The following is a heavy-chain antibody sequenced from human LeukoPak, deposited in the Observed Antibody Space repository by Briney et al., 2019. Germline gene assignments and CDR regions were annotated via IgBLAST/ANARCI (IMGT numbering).Heavy chain of an antibody. CDR3: ARLRVRYSPEYYFDY. J-gene: IGHJ4*02. D-gene: IGHD2-15*01. CDR2: TIPIFGTA. V-gene: IGHV1-69*13. CDR1: GGTFSSYA. Sequence: SVKVSCKASGGTFSSYAISWVRQAPGQGLEWMGGTIPIFGTANYAQKFQGRVTITADESTSTAYMELSSLRSEDTAVYYCARLRVRYSPEYYFDYWGQGTLVTVSS.